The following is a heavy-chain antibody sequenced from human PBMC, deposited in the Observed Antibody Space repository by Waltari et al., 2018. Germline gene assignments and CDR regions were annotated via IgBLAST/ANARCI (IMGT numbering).Heavy chain of an antibody. CDR1: GGSITSCSYF. CDR3: ARFSKSANWFDP. J-gene: IGHJ5*02. Sequence: QLQLQESGPGLVKPSATLSLTCTVSGGSITSCSYFWGWIRQPPGKGLEWIGTISYSGSTYYNPSLMSRVTISVDTSKNQFSLKLSSVTAAETAVFYCARFSKSANWFDPWGQGTLVTVSS. V-gene: IGHV4-39*01. CDR2: ISYSGST. D-gene: IGHD3-3*02.